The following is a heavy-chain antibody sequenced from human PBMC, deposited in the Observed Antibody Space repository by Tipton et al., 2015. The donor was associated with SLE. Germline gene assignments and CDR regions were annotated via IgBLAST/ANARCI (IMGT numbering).Heavy chain of an antibody. CDR1: GYIFTNYW. CDR2: IYPGDSDT. CDR3: ARAPYSGIRSPGFCIDY. Sequence: QLVQSGAEVKKPGESLKISCKASGYIFTNYWIGWVRQMPGKSLEWKGIIYPGDSDTRYSPSFQGQVTISADKSISTAYLQWSSLNASVTAMYYCARAPYSGIRSPGFCIDYRRQGTLVTVS. D-gene: IGHD5-12*01. V-gene: IGHV5-51*03. J-gene: IGHJ4*02.